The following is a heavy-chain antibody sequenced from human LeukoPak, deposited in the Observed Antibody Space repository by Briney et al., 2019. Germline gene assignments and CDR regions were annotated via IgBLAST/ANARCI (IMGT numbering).Heavy chain of an antibody. D-gene: IGHD3-16*01. CDR2: IYYSGST. CDR1: GGSLSSYY. Sequence: SETLSHTCTVSGGSLSSYYWSWVRQPPGKGLEWIGYIYYSGSTNYNPSLKSRVTVSVDTSKNQFSLKLSSVTAADTAVYYCARRGAGAPFDHWGQGTLVTVSS. J-gene: IGHJ4*02. V-gene: IGHV4-59*01. CDR3: ARRGAGAPFDH.